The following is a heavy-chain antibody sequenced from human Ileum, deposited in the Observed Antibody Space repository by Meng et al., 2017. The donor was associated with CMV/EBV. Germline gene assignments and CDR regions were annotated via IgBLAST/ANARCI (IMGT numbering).Heavy chain of an antibody. Sequence: KISCKASGGTFSSYAISWVRQAPGQGLEWMGGIIPILGIANYAQKFQGRVTITADKSTSTAYMELSSLRSEDTAVYYCARDPTGSYSPTGNWGQGTLVTVSS. CDR1: GGTFSSYA. CDR3: ARDPTGSYSPTGN. D-gene: IGHD1-26*01. CDR2: IIPILGIA. J-gene: IGHJ4*02. V-gene: IGHV1-69*10.